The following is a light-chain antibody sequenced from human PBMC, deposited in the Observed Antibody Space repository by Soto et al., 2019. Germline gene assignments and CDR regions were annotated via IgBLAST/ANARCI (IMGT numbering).Light chain of an antibody. J-gene: IGKJ5*01. Sequence: DIQMTQSPSSLSASVGYRVTITCRASQSISFYLNLYQQKPGNAPKVLIYAASNLQTVVPSRFSGSGSGTDFTLTINSLQPEDFATYSCQQSYSTPITFGHGTRLEIK. CDR2: AAS. V-gene: IGKV1-39*01. CDR1: QSISFY. CDR3: QQSYSTPIT.